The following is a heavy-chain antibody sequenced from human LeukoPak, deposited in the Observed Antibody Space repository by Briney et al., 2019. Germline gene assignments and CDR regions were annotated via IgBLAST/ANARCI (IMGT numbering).Heavy chain of an antibody. V-gene: IGHV3-7*01. CDR3: ASHSYGYNH. D-gene: IGHD3-16*01. Sequence: GGSLRLSCAASGIIITSYWMSWVRQTPGKGLEWVANIKQDGSEKNYVDSVKGRFTIFRDNARNSLYLQMNSLSAEDTAVYYCASHSYGYNHWGQGTLVIVSS. CDR2: IKQDGSEK. J-gene: IGHJ5*02. CDR1: GIIITSYW.